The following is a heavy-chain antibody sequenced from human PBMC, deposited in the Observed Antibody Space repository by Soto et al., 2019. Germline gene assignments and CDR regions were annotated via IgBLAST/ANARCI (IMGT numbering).Heavy chain of an antibody. Sequence: PSETLSLTCTVSGGSISSGGYYWSWNRQHPGKGLEWIGYIYYSGSTYYNPSLKSRVTISVDTSKNQFSLKLSSVTAADTAVYYCARVSIYGSGGNYLDYWGQGTLVTVSS. CDR3: ARVSIYGSGGNYLDY. J-gene: IGHJ4*02. CDR1: GGSISSGGYY. CDR2: IYYSGST. D-gene: IGHD3-10*01. V-gene: IGHV4-31*02.